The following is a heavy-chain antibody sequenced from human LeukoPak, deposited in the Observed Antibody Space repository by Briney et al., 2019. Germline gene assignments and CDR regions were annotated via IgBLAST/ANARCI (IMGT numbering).Heavy chain of an antibody. CDR1: GGSLSGYY. CDR2: INHSGST. D-gene: IGHD6-19*01. CDR3: ARGLIAVAGS. Sequence: SETLSLTCAVYGGSLSGYYWSWIRQPPGKGLEWIGEINHSGSTNYNPSLKSRVTISVDTSKNQFSLKLSSVTAADTAVYYCARGLIAVAGSWGQGTLVTVSS. J-gene: IGHJ5*02. V-gene: IGHV4-34*01.